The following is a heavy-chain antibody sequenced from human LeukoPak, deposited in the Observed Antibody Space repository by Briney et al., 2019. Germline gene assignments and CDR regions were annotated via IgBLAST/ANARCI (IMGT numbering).Heavy chain of an antibody. CDR3: ARDYSSGWGFDP. J-gene: IGHJ5*02. CDR1: GGSISSYY. V-gene: IGHV4-59*01. Sequence: SETLSLTCTVSGGSISSYYWSWIRQPPGKGLERIGYIYYSGSTDYNPSLKSRVTISVDTSKNQFSLKLSSVTAADTAVYYCARDYSSGWGFDPWGQGTLVTVSS. D-gene: IGHD6-19*01. CDR2: IYYSGST.